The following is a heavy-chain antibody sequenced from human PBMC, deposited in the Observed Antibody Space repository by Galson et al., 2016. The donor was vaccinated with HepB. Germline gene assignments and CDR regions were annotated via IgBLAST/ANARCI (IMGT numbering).Heavy chain of an antibody. Sequence: SLRLSCAASGLTFSSYAMNWVRQAPGKGLEWVSAVNAGGDSTYYADSVKGRFTISRDNSKNTLHLQMNSLRVEDTAVYYCARNRMVGLIKGIDYWGQGTLVTVSS. CDR3: ARNRMVGLIKGIDY. CDR1: GLTFSSYA. D-gene: IGHD1-26*01. J-gene: IGHJ4*02. V-gene: IGHV3-23*01. CDR2: VNAGGDST.